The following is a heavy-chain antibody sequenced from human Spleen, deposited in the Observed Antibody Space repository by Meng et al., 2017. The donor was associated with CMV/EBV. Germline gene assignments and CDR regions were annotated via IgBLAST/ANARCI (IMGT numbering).Heavy chain of an antibody. CDR1: GFTFSSYS. CDR3: ASTRGAFDI. V-gene: IGHV3-30*03. CDR2: ISYDGSNK. Sequence: GGSLRLSCAASGFTFSSYSMNWVRQAPGKGLEWVAVISYDGSNKYYADSVKGRFTISRDNSKNTLYLQMNSLRAEDTAVYYCASTRGAFDIWGQGTMVTVSS. J-gene: IGHJ3*02.